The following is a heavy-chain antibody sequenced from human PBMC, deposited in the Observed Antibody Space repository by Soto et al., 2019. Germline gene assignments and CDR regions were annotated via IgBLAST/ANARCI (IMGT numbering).Heavy chain of an antibody. V-gene: IGHV4-30-2*01. J-gene: IGHJ4*02. CDR3: ARDRYCISTSCPPIDY. CDR1: GGSISSGGYS. D-gene: IGHD2-2*01. Sequence: PSETLSLTCAVSGGSISSGGYSWSWIRQPPGKGLEWIGYMYHSGSTYYNPSLKSRVTISIDRSKNQFSLKLSSVTAADTAVYYCARDRYCISTSCPPIDYWGQGTLVTVSS. CDR2: MYHSGST.